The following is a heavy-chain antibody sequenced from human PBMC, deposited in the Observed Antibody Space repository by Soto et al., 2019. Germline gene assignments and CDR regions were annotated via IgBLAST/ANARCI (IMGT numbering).Heavy chain of an antibody. J-gene: IGHJ4*01. D-gene: IGHD3-10*01. CDR3: ARDSGYGSGASLNHNLDY. Sequence: PGESLSLSCAASGFTFGSYWMSWVRQAPGKGLEWLATIKMDASEKKYVDSVKGRFTMSRDDAKNSLYLQIDSLRAENTAAYHRARDSGYGSGASLNHNLDYWGHATLVTVTS. CDR1: GFTFGSYW. V-gene: IGHV3-7*01. CDR2: IKMDASEK.